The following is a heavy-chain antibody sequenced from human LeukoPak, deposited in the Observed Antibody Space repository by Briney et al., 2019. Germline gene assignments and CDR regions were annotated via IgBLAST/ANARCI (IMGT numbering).Heavy chain of an antibody. CDR1: GYTFTSYD. D-gene: IGHD2-2*01. J-gene: IGHJ1*01. CDR3: ATSPMEYFQH. Sequence: GASVKVSCKASGYTFTSYDINWVRQAPGQGLEWMGWINLNSGGTNFPQKFQGRVTMTRDTSISTAYMELSRLRSDDTAVYYCATSPMEYFQHWGQGTLVTVSS. V-gene: IGHV1-2*02. CDR2: INLNSGGT.